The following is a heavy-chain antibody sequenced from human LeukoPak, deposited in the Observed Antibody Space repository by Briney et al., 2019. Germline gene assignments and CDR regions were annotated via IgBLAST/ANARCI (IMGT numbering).Heavy chain of an antibody. J-gene: IGHJ4*02. D-gene: IGHD5-18*01. Sequence: ASVEVSCKASGHTFTGYYMHWVRQAPGQGLEWMGWINPNSGGTNYAQKFQGRVTMTRDTSISTAYMELSRLRSDDTAVYYCARSTAMASFDYWGQGTLVTVSS. V-gene: IGHV1-2*02. CDR3: ARSTAMASFDY. CDR2: INPNSGGT. CDR1: GHTFTGYY.